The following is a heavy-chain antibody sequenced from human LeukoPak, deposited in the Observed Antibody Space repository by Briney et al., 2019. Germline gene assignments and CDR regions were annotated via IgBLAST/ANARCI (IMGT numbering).Heavy chain of an antibody. CDR2: ISGSGGST. CDR3: AKGGYCSSTSCYGRENWFDP. CDR1: GFTFSSYA. V-gene: IGHV3-23*01. D-gene: IGHD2-2*01. Sequence: GGSLRLSCAASGFTFSSYAMSWVRQAPGKGLEWVSAISGSGGSTYYADSVKGRFTISRDNSKNTLYPQMNSLRAEDTAVYYCAKGGYCSSTSCYGRENWFDPWGQGTLVTVSS. J-gene: IGHJ5*02.